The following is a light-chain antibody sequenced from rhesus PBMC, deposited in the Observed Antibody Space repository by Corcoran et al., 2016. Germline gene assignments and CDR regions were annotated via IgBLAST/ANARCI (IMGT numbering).Light chain of an antibody. Sequence: DIQMTQSPSSLSASVGDRVTITCRASENVNNYLNWYQQKPGKAPKLLIYKASHLQSGVPSRFSGSGSRTDYTFTNSSLQHEDFSTYYCQHGYGTPLTFGGRTKVEIE. CDR3: QHGYGTPLT. CDR2: KAS. CDR1: ENVNNY. V-gene: IGKV1-74*01. J-gene: IGKJ4*01.